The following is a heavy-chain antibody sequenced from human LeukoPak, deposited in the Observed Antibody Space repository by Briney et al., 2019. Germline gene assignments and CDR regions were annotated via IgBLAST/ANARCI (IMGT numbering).Heavy chain of an antibody. V-gene: IGHV4-39*01. CDR3: ARGESGYDC. Sequence: PSETLSLTCTVSGGSISSSSYYWGSIRQPPGKGLQWIGNIYYSGSTYYNPPLKSRVTISVDTSKNQFSLKLSSVTAADTAVYYCARGESGYDCWGQGTLVTVSS. CDR1: GGSISSSSYY. D-gene: IGHD5-12*01. J-gene: IGHJ4*02. CDR2: IYYSGST.